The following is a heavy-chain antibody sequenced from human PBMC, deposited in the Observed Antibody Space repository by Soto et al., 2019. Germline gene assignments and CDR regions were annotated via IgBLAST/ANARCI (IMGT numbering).Heavy chain of an antibody. Sequence: EVQLVESGGGLVQPGGSLRLSCAASGFTFSSYWMSWVHQAPGKGLEWVANIKQDGSEKYYVDSVKGRFTISRDNAKNSLYLQLNSLRAEDTAVYYCARVTIFGVVDWVDPWGQGTLVTVSS. D-gene: IGHD3-3*01. J-gene: IGHJ5*02. CDR1: GFTFSSYW. CDR3: ARVTIFGVVDWVDP. CDR2: IKQDGSEK. V-gene: IGHV3-7*01.